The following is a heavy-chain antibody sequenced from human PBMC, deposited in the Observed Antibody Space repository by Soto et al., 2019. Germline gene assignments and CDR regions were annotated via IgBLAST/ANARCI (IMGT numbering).Heavy chain of an antibody. D-gene: IGHD6-6*01. CDR1: GGTFSSYT. CDR2: IIPILGLA. CDR3: ASQGGSSGWDYSYYMDV. V-gene: IGHV1-69*02. Sequence: QVQLVQSGAEVKKPGSSVKVSCKASGGTFSSYTISWVRQAPGQGLEWMGRIIPILGLANYAQKFQGRVTITADKSTSTAYMELSSLGSEDTAVYYCASQGGSSGWDYSYYMDVWGKGTTVTGSS. J-gene: IGHJ6*03.